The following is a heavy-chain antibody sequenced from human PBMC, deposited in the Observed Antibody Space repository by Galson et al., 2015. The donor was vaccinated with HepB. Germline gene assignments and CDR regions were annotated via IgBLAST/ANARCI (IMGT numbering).Heavy chain of an antibody. CDR2: IDPSDSYT. D-gene: IGHD4-23*01. V-gene: IGHV5-10-1*01. CDR3: ARRGGNPFSMHAFDI. Sequence: QSGAEVKKPGESLRISCKGSGYSFTSYWISWVRQMPGKGLEWMGRIDPSDSYTNYSPSFQGHVTISADKSISTAYLQWSSLKASDTAMYYCARRGGNPFSMHAFDIWGQGTMVTVSS. CDR1: GYSFTSYW. J-gene: IGHJ3*02.